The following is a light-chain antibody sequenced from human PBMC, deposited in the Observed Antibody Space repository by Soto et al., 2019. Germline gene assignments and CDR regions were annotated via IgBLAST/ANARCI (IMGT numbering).Light chain of an antibody. Sequence: IVLTQSPSGVSFCPVERSTLSVRASQSLSSYLAWYQQKPGQAPSLLIYDASKRATGIPARFSGSGSGTDFTLSISSLEPEDFAVYYCQQRSNWLPFTFGPGTKVDIK. CDR3: QQRSNWLPFT. J-gene: IGKJ3*01. CDR2: DAS. V-gene: IGKV3-11*01. CDR1: QSLSSY.